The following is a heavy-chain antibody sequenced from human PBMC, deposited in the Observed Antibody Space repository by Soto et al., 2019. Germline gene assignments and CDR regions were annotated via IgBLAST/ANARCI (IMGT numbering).Heavy chain of an antibody. J-gene: IGHJ4*02. Sequence: PSETLSLTCTVSGGSISSGGYYWSWIRQHPGKGLEWIGYIYYSGSTHYNPSLKSRVTISVDTSKNQFSLKLSSVTAADTAVYYCTRAVYYSNGYFYLDSWGQGTLVTVSS. CDR3: TRAVYYSNGYFYLDS. D-gene: IGHD3-22*01. V-gene: IGHV4-31*03. CDR1: GGSISSGGYY. CDR2: IYYSGST.